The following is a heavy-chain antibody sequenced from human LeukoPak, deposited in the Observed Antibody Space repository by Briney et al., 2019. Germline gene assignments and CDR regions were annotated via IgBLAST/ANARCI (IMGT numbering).Heavy chain of an antibody. CDR2: ISAYNGNT. CDR1: GYTFTSYG. CDR3: AREKRGYDFWSGYFDY. V-gene: IGHV1-18*01. J-gene: IGHJ4*02. D-gene: IGHD3-3*01. Sequence: GASVKVSCKASGYTFTSYGISWVRQAPGQGLEWMGWISAYNGNTNYAQKLQGRVTMTTDTSTSTAYMELRSLRSDDTAVYYCAREKRGYDFWSGYFDYWGQGTLVTVSS.